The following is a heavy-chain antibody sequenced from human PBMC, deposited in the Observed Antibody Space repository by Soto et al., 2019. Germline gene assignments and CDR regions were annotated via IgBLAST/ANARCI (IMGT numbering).Heavy chain of an antibody. CDR1: GFTFSSYD. V-gene: IGHV3-13*05. J-gene: IGHJ3*02. CDR3: ARGYGHIVATDHDAFDI. Sequence: GSLRLSCAASGFTFSSYDMHWVRQATGKGLEWVSAIGTAGDPYYPGSVKGRFTISRENAKNSLYLQMNSLRAGDTAVYYCARGYGHIVATDHDAFDIWGQGTMVTVSS. CDR2: IGTAGDP. D-gene: IGHD5-12*01.